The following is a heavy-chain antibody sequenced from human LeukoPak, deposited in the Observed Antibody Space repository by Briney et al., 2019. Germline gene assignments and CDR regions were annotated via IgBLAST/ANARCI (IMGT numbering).Heavy chain of an antibody. J-gene: IGHJ4*02. CDR1: GFTFSGYY. CDR3: AGDGFGPMATIGNYFDY. Sequence: KPGGSLRLSCAASGFTFSGYYMSWIRQAPGKGLEWVSYTSSSGSTIYYADSVKGRFTISRDNSKNTLYLQMNSLRAEDTAVYYCAGDGFGPMATIGNYFDYWGQGTLVTVSS. D-gene: IGHD5-24*01. CDR2: TSSSGSTI. V-gene: IGHV3-11*04.